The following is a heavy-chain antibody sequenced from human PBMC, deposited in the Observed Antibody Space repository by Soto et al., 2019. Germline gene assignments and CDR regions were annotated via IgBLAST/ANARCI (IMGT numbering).Heavy chain of an antibody. CDR3: ARATHYDTPVDP. Sequence: GGSLRLSCAASGFTFSSYAMHWVRQAPGKGLEWVAVISYDGSNKYYADSVKGRFTISRDNSKNTLYLQMNSLRAEDTAVYYCARATHYDTPVDPWGQGTLVTVSS. D-gene: IGHD3-9*01. J-gene: IGHJ5*02. CDR2: ISYDGSNK. CDR1: GFTFSSYA. V-gene: IGHV3-30-3*01.